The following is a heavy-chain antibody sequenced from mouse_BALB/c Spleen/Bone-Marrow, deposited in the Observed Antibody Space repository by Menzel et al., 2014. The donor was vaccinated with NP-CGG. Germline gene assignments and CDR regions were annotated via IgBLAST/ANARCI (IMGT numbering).Heavy chain of an antibody. D-gene: IGHD2-4*01. CDR2: IYPGGGDT. CDR3: ASVYDYGRGYAMDY. CDR1: GYAFXNYG. V-gene: IGHV1-80*01. J-gene: IGHJ4*01. Sequence: QVQLKESGAEVMRPGSSVNISCKASGYAFXNYGMNWVKQRPGQGLEWIGQIYPGGGDTNYNGKFKGRVTLTADKSSSTAYMQLSSLTSEDSAVYFCASVYDYGRGYAMDYWGQGTSVTVSS.